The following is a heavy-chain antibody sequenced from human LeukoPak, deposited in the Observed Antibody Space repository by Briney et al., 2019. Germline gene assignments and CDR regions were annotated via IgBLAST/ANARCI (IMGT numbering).Heavy chain of an antibody. V-gene: IGHV4-34*01. J-gene: IGHJ5*02. Sequence: PSETLSLTCAVYGGSFSGYYWSWIRQPPGKGLEWIGEINHSGSTNYNPSLKSRVTISVDTSKNLFSLKLSSVTAADTAVYYCARGTRGQWLVPRWFDPWGQGTLVTVSS. CDR1: GGSFSGYY. D-gene: IGHD6-19*01. CDR2: INHSGST. CDR3: ARGTRGQWLVPRWFDP.